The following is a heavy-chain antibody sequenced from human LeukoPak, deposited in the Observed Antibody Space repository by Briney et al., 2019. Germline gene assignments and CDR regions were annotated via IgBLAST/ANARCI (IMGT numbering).Heavy chain of an antibody. CDR3: ARTPPGGWYGHLDY. CDR2: ISSSSSSI. Sequence: PGGSLRPSCAASVFTFRSYCINWVRQAPGKGLEWVSLISSSSSSIFYADSAKGRFTISRDSAKNSLYRQMNSLRGEDTAVYYCARTPPGGWYGHLDYWGQGTLVTVSS. V-gene: IGHV3-21*01. J-gene: IGHJ4*02. CDR1: VFTFRSYC. D-gene: IGHD6-19*01.